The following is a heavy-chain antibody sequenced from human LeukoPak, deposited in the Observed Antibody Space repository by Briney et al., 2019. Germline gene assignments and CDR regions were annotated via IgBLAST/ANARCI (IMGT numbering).Heavy chain of an antibody. CDR2: IYYSGST. J-gene: IGHJ4*02. V-gene: IGHV4-39*01. CDR1: GFTFSSYSMN. Sequence: GSLRLSCAASGFTFSSYSMNWVRQPPGKGLEWIGSIYYSGSTYYNPSLKSRVTISVDTSKNQFSLKLSSVTAADTAVYYCARLAVAGTKFDYWGQGTLVTVSS. CDR3: ARLAVAGTKFDY. D-gene: IGHD6-19*01.